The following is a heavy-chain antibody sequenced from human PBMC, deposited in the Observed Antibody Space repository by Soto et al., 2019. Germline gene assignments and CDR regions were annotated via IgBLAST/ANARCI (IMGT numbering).Heavy chain of an antibody. CDR3: ARLWGHYYYYMDV. Sequence: SETLSLTCAVYGGSFSGYYWSWIRQPPGKGLEWIGEINHSGSTNYNPSIKSRVTISVDTSKNQYSLKLSSVTAADKAVYYCARLWGHYYYYMDVWGKGTTVTVSS. V-gene: IGHV4-34*01. CDR1: GGSFSGYY. J-gene: IGHJ6*03. D-gene: IGHD7-27*01. CDR2: INHSGST.